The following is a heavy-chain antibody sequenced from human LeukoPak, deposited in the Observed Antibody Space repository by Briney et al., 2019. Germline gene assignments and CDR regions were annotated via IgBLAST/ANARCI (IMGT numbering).Heavy chain of an antibody. J-gene: IGHJ4*02. Sequence: GGSLRLSCDASGFTLSDYAMHWVRQAPGKGLEWVALISYPRSYQYYIDSVKGRFTSSRDDSKNTFYLQMNSLRAEDTALYYCAREYSDNSGYYYGLDTWGPGTLVTVAS. CDR2: ISYPRSYQ. CDR3: AREYSDNSGYYYGLDT. D-gene: IGHD3-22*01. V-gene: IGHV3-30*14. CDR1: GFTLSDYA.